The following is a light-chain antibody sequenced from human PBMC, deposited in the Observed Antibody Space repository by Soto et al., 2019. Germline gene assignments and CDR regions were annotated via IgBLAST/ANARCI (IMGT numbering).Light chain of an antibody. CDR1: NDDVGTYNL. J-gene: IGLJ2*01. Sequence: QSALTQPASVSGSPGQSITISCTGTNDDVGTYNLVSWYQQHPGKAPKLIIYEVNKRPSGVSNRFSGSKSGNTASLTISGLQAEDEADYYCCSYVGSSTFVVFGGGPTLTVL. CDR3: CSYVGSSTFVV. CDR2: EVN. V-gene: IGLV2-23*02.